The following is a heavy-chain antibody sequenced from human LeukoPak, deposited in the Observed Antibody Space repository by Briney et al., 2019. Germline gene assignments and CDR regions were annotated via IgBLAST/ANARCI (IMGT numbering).Heavy chain of an antibody. J-gene: IGHJ4*02. V-gene: IGHV4-39*07. CDR1: GGSISHNIYY. CDR2: IYYSGST. D-gene: IGHD3-10*01. Sequence: SETLSLTCTVSGGSISHNIYYWGWIRQPPGKGLEWIGSIYYSGSTYYNPSLKSRVTISVDTSKNQFSLKLSSVTAADTAVYYCARVPYYYGSGSYLRWGQGTLVTVSS. CDR3: ARVPYYYGSGSYLR.